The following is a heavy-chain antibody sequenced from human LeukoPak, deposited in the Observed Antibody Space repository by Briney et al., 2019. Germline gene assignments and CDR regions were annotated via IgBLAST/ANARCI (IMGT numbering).Heavy chain of an antibody. J-gene: IGHJ4*02. Sequence: PSETLSLTCAAYGGSFSGYFWCWIRQPPGKGLEWIGQINHSGSNSINPALKTRVTMPVDTSKNKSTLKLSSVTAADTAVYCCAIGQPRFTMIVLVITPRYFDYWGEGTLGTVSP. CDR2: INHSGSN. CDR3: AIGQPRFTMIVLVITPRYFDY. V-gene: IGHV4-34*01. D-gene: IGHD3-22*01. CDR1: GGSFSGYF.